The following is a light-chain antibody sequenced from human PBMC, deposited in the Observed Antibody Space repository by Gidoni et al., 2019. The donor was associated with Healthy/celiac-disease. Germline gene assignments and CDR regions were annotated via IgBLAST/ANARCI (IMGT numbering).Light chain of an antibody. Sequence: QSVLTQPPSASGTPGQRVTISCSGSSSNIGRNTVNWYQQLPGTAPKLPIYSNNPRPSGLPDRFSGSKSGTSSSLAISGLQSEDEADYYCAAWDDSLNGRVFGGGTKLTVL. CDR3: AAWDDSLNGRV. J-gene: IGLJ3*02. CDR2: SNN. CDR1: SSNIGRNT. V-gene: IGLV1-44*01.